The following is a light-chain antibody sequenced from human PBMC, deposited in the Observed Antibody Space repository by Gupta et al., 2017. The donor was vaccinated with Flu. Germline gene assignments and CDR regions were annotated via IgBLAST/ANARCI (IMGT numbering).Light chain of an antibody. Sequence: PSSVSAAVGDRVTITCRASQRIISWLAWYYQKPGKAAKLLIFDASSMQNGVPPRLSSSGSCTAFTLTISSRQPADYATNYCRQENSFHFTFGHGTKVDVK. CDR2: DAS. V-gene: IGKV1D-12*01. CDR3: RQENSFHFT. J-gene: IGKJ3*01. CDR1: QRIISW.